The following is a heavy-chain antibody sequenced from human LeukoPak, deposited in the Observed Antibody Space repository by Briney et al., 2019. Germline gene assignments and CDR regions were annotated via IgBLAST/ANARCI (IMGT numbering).Heavy chain of an antibody. CDR1: GFSFNTYA. D-gene: IGHD2-2*01. CDR2: ISNTGGST. J-gene: IGHJ1*01. Sequence: GSLRLSCAASGFSFNTYAMSWVRQAPGKGLEWVSAISNTGGSTYYADSVKGRFTISRDKSKNTLSLQMNSLRAEDTAVYYCAQQVGYCSSGGCYFTYWGQGTLVTVSS. V-gene: IGHV3-23*01. CDR3: AQQVGYCSSGGCYFTY.